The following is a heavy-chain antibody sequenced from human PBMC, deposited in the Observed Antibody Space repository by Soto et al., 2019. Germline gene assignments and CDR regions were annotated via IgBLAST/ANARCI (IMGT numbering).Heavy chain of an antibody. V-gene: IGHV4-31*03. D-gene: IGHD1-7*01. J-gene: IGHJ6*03. CDR3: ARGGVSRTYLRTIGDYYMDV. CDR1: GGSISSGGYY. Sequence: QVQLQESGPGLVKPSQTLSLTCTVSGGSISSGGYYWSWIRQHPGKGLEWIGYIYYSGSTYYNPSLKSRVTISVDTSKNQFSLKLSSVTAADTAVYYCARGGVSRTYLRTIGDYYMDVWGKGTTVTVSS. CDR2: IYYSGST.